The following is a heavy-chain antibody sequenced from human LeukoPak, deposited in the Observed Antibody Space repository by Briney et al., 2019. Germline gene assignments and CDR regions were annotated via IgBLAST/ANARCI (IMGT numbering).Heavy chain of an antibody. CDR1: LFTVCNNS. D-gene: IGHD1-26*01. V-gene: IGHV3-66*02. J-gene: IGHJ4*02. Sequence: RGSLRLSCTVSLFTVCNNSMRCVRQGPGEGLERVALMYSGGSSHDADSVRGRFPISRDSSKKTVYLQMNSLTAKDTAVYYCARGQIVGVRGDFWGQGTLVTVSS. CDR3: ARGQIVGVRGDF. CDR2: MYSGGSS.